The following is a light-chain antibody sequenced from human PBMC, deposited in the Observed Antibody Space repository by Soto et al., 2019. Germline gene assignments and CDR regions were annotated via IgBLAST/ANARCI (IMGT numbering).Light chain of an antibody. CDR3: QQSYSYPWT. CDR2: AAS. Sequence: DIQITQSPSSLSASVRDSVTITCRASQNIRNYLNWYQQKPGRAPKILIYAASSLQSGVPSRFSGGGSGTDFTLTITSLQPEDFATYYCQQSYSYPWTFGQGTKVDIK. CDR1: QNIRNY. J-gene: IGKJ1*01. V-gene: IGKV1-39*01.